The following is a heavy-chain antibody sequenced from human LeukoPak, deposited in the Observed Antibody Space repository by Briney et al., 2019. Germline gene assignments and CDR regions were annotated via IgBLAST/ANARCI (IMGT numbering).Heavy chain of an antibody. CDR2: IYHSGST. Sequence: PSQTLSLTCAVSGGSISSGGYSWSWIRQPPGKGLEWIGYIYHSGSTYYNPSLKSRVTISVDRSKNQFSLKLSSVTAADTAVYYCARSYSSSWSNWFDPWGQGTLSPSPQ. J-gene: IGHJ5*02. CDR3: ARSYSSSWSNWFDP. V-gene: IGHV4-30-2*01. CDR1: GGSISSGGYS. D-gene: IGHD6-13*01.